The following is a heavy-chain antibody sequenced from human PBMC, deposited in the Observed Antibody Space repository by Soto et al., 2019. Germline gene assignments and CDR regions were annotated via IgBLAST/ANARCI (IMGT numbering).Heavy chain of an antibody. J-gene: IGHJ4*02. CDR3: AKSCGDYLSVSD. D-gene: IGHD4-17*01. CDR2: ISGSGGST. Sequence: EVQLLESGGGLVQPGGSLRLSCAASGFTFSSYAMSWVRQAPGKGLEWVSAISGSGGSTYYADSVKGRFTISRDNSKNTLYLQMNSLRAEDTSVYYCAKSCGDYLSVSDWGQGTLVTVSS. CDR1: GFTFSSYA. V-gene: IGHV3-23*01.